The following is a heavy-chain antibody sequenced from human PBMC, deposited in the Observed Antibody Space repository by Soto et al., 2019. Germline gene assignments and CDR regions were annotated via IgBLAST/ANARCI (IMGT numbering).Heavy chain of an antibody. CDR1: GYSFTSYW. CDR3: ARAAIHGSSWYFWFDP. V-gene: IGHV5-10-1*01. J-gene: IGHJ5*02. D-gene: IGHD6-13*01. Sequence: GESLKISCKGSGYSFTSYWISWVRQMPGKGLEWMGRIDPSDSYTNYSPSFQGHVTISADKSISTAYLQWSSLRSEDAAVYYCARAAIHGSSWYFWFDPWGQGTLVTVSS. CDR2: IDPSDSYT.